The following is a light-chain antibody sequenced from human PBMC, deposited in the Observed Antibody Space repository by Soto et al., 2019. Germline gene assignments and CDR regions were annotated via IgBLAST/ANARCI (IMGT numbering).Light chain of an antibody. CDR2: EDN. Sequence: NFMLTQPHSVSESPGKTVTISCTRSSGSIASNYVQWYQQRPGSSPTTVIYEDNQRPSGVPDRFSGSIDSSSNSASLTISGPKTEDEADYYCQSYDSSNQVFGGGPPLTVL. J-gene: IGLJ3*02. CDR1: SGSIASNY. CDR3: QSYDSSNQV. V-gene: IGLV6-57*01.